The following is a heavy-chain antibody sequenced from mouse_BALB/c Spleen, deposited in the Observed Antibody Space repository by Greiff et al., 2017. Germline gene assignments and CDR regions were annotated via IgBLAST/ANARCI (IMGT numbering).Heavy chain of an antibody. Sequence: EVQLQQSGPELVKPGASVKMSCKASGYTFTSYVMHWVKQKPGQGLEWIGYINPYNDGTKYNEKFKGKATLTSDKSSSTAYMELSSLTSEDSAVYYCAPSGYVGAMDYWGQGTSVTVSS. J-gene: IGHJ4*01. V-gene: IGHV1-14*01. CDR2: INPYNDGT. D-gene: IGHD3-1*01. CDR1: GYTFTSYV. CDR3: APSGYVGAMDY.